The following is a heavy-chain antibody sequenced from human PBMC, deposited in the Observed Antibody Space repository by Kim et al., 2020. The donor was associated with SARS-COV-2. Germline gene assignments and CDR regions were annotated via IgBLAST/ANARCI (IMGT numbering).Heavy chain of an antibody. V-gene: IGHV4-59*01. J-gene: IGHJ4*02. CDR3: ATNMVRGVWPFVDY. D-gene: IGHD3-10*01. Sequence: NPSLKRRVTISVDTSKNQFSLKLSSVTAADTAVYYCATNMVRGVWPFVDYWGQGTLVTVSS.